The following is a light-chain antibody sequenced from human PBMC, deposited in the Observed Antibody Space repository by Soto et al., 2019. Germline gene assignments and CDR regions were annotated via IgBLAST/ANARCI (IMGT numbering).Light chain of an antibody. CDR2: DVS. CDR1: SSDVGGYNY. CDR3: CSYTSSSTSPEV. Sequence: QSALTQPASVSGSPGQSITISCTGTSSDVGGYNYVSWYQQHPGKAPKLMIYDVSNRPSGVSNRFSGSKSGNTASLTISGRQAEDEADYYCCSYTSSSTSPEVFGTGTKVTVL. J-gene: IGLJ1*01. V-gene: IGLV2-14*01.